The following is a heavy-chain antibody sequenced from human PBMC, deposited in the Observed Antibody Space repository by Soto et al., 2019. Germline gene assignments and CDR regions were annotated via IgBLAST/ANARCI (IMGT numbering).Heavy chain of an antibody. CDR3: ARDGNRCTSTRCSPWPDTPFDL. J-gene: IGHJ2*01. Sequence: QVQLVQSGDEVKKPGASVKVSCKASGYTFTNYVISWVRQAPGQGLEWMGWISPYNGNTKYPQKLHGRVTKAPDTSTRTSYIELRSLRSDGTAVYFCARDGNRCTSTRCSPWPDTPFDLWGRGTLVTVSS. V-gene: IGHV1-18*01. CDR1: GYTFTNYV. D-gene: IGHD2-2*01. CDR2: ISPYNGNT.